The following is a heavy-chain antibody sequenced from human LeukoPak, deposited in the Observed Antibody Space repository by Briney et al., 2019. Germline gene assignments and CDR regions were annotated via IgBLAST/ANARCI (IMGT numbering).Heavy chain of an antibody. CDR2: ISAYNGNT. CDR1: GYTFTSYG. Sequence: ASVKVSCKASGYTFTSYGISWVRQAPGQGLEWMGWISAYNGNTNYAQKLQGRVTMTTDTSTSTAYMELRSLRSDDTAVYYCARDRSYYYDSSGYYYPPYYFDYWGQGTLVTVSS. CDR3: ARDRSYYYDSSGYYYPPYYFDY. J-gene: IGHJ4*02. D-gene: IGHD3-22*01. V-gene: IGHV1-18*01.